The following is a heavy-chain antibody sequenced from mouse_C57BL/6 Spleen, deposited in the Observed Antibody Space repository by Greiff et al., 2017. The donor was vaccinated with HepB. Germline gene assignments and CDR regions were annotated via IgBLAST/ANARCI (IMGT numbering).Heavy chain of an antibody. Sequence: EVKLQESGAELVKPGASVKLSCTASGFNIKDYYMHWVKQRTEQGLEWIGRIDPEDGETKYAPKFQGKATITADTSSNTAYLQLSSLTSEDTAVYYCARYPGATVVGDAMDYWGQGTSVTVSS. V-gene: IGHV14-2*01. D-gene: IGHD1-1*01. CDR1: GFNIKDYY. J-gene: IGHJ4*01. CDR3: ARYPGATVVGDAMDY. CDR2: IDPEDGET.